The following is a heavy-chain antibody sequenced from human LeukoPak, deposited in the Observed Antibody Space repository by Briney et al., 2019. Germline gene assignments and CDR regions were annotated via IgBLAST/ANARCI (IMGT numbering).Heavy chain of an antibody. D-gene: IGHD6-19*01. Sequence: GGSLRLSCEASGFTFYDYAMYWARQAPGKGLEWVSGISWNSASIGYVDSVRGRFTISRDNAKNSLYLQMDSLRAEDTAVYYCAKDGIAVAVGYYYYYMDVWGKGTTVTVSS. J-gene: IGHJ6*03. CDR3: AKDGIAVAVGYYYYYMDV. CDR2: ISWNSASI. V-gene: IGHV3-9*01. CDR1: GFTFYDYA.